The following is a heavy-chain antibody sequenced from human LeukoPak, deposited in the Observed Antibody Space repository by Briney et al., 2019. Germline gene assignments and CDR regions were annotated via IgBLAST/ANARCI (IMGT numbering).Heavy chain of an antibody. V-gene: IGHV3-23*01. Sequence: QPGGSLRLSCAASGFTFSSYAMSWVRQAPGKGLEWVSAISGSGGSTYYADSVKGRFTISRDNSKNTLYPQMNSLRAEDTAVYYCAKDLTSYFDWLPLSTYDYWGQGTLVTVSS. D-gene: IGHD3-9*01. CDR1: GFTFSSYA. CDR2: ISGSGGST. CDR3: AKDLTSYFDWLPLSTYDY. J-gene: IGHJ4*02.